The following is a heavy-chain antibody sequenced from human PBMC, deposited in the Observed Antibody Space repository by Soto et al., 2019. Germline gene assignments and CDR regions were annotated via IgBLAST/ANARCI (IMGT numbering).Heavy chain of an antibody. V-gene: IGHV1-69*13. CDR3: ARGTDCSSTSCSTPYYYYYGMDV. CDR2: IIPIFGTA. D-gene: IGHD2-2*01. Sequence: SVKVSCKASGGTFSSYAISWVRQAPGPGLEWMGGIIPIFGTANYAQKFQGRVTITADESTSTAYMELSSLRSEDTAVYYCARGTDCSSTSCSTPYYYYYGMDVWGQGTTVTVSS. J-gene: IGHJ6*02. CDR1: GGTFSSYA.